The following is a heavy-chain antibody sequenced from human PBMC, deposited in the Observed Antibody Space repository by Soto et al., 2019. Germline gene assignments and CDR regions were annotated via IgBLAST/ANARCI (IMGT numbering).Heavy chain of an antibody. D-gene: IGHD3-22*01. V-gene: IGHV3-23*01. Sequence: GGSLRLSCAASGFTFSSYAMSWVRQAPGKGLEWVSAISGSGGSTYYADSVKGRFTISRDNSKNTLYLQMNSLRAEDTAVYYCAKGLTGYYDSYYFDYWGQGTLVTVSS. CDR2: ISGSGGST. J-gene: IGHJ4*02. CDR3: AKGLTGYYDSYYFDY. CDR1: GFTFSSYA.